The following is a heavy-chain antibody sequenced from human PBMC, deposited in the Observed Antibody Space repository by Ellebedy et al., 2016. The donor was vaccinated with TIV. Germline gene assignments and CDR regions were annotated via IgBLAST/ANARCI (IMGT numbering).Heavy chain of an antibody. CDR3: VKGKELLRHFDS. CDR2: ITTDGGHT. CDR1: GFTFSRFS. V-gene: IGHV3-64D*08. J-gene: IGHJ4*02. D-gene: IGHD3-22*01. Sequence: GESLKISCSASGFTFSRFSMYWVRQTPGKRLEYVSAITTDGGHTYYADSVKGRFTISRDNSKNTLHLQMTNLRPEDTAVYHCVKGKELLRHFDSWGQGTRVTVSS.